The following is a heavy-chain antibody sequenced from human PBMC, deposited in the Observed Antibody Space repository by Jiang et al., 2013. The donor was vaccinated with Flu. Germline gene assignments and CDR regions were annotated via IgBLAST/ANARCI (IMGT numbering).Heavy chain of an antibody. D-gene: IGHD3-22*01. CDR3: ARGRGYYYVIDY. V-gene: IGHV4-39*07. CDR1: GGSISSSSYV. CDR2: IYYSGST. J-gene: IGHJ4*02. Sequence: TVSGGSISSSSYVLGLDRQPPGKGLEWIGSIYYSGSTNYNPSLKSRVTISVDTSKNQFSLKLSSVTAADTAVYYCARGRGYYYVIDYWGQGTLVTVSS.